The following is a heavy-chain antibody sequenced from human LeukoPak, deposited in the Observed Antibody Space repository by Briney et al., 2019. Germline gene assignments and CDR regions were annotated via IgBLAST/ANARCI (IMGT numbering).Heavy chain of an antibody. CDR1: GYTFTGYY. CDR3: ARDRIVVVTALRTLFDY. CDR2: INPNSGGT. V-gene: IGHV1-2*02. J-gene: IGHJ4*02. D-gene: IGHD2-21*02. Sequence: GASVKVSCKASGYTFTGYYMHWVRQAPGQGLEWMGWINPNSGGTNYAQKFQGRVTMTRDTSISTAYMELSRLRSDDTAVYYCARDRIVVVTALRTLFDYWGQGSLVTVSS.